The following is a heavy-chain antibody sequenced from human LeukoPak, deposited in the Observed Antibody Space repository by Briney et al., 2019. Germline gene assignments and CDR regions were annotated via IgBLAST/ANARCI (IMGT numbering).Heavy chain of an antibody. Sequence: GGSLRLSCAASGFTFSVYSMIWVRQAPGKGLEWVSSIGSSSSYTYFADSVRGRFTISRDNAKNSLYLQMDSLRAEDTAVYYCARAPPPRKRYHSDILTGYSSSFMDVWGQGTAVSVSS. J-gene: IGHJ6*02. D-gene: IGHD3-9*01. V-gene: IGHV3-21*01. CDR2: IGSSSSYT. CDR1: GFTFSVYS. CDR3: ARAPPPRKRYHSDILTGYSSSFMDV.